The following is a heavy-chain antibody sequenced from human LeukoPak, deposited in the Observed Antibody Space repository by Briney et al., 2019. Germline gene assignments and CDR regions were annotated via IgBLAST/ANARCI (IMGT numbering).Heavy chain of an antibody. J-gene: IGHJ3*02. CDR1: GGSISSHY. Sequence: SETLSLTCTVSGGSISSHYWSWIRQPPGRGLEWIGYVFNSGTTDQHPSLKGRVTISLDTSKNHVSLRLTAVTAADTAVYYCARRFRVGDIHVDAFDMWGQGTMVTVSS. CDR3: ARRFRVGDIHVDAFDM. CDR2: VFNSGTT. D-gene: IGHD1-26*01. V-gene: IGHV4-59*11.